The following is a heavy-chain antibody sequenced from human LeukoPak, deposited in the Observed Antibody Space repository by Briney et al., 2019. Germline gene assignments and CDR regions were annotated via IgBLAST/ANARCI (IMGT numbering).Heavy chain of an antibody. CDR3: EGPGFFAY. Sequence: GGSLRLSCAASGFTFSSSAMRWVRQAPGKGLEWVSGISGSGASIFYADSVKGRFTISRDNSKNTLYLQMNSLRAEDTAVYYCEGPGFFAYWGQGTLVTVSS. J-gene: IGHJ4*02. D-gene: IGHD1-14*01. CDR2: ISGSGASI. V-gene: IGHV3-23*01. CDR1: GFTFSSSA.